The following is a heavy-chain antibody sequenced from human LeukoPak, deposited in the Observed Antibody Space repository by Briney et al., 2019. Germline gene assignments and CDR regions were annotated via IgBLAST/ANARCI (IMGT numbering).Heavy chain of an antibody. D-gene: IGHD2-8*02. CDR3: ATYRQVLLPFES. CDR1: GLDFITQG. J-gene: IGHJ4*02. V-gene: IGHV3-23*01. Sequence: GSLRISFVTLGLDFITQGVTGVRPGSGKGPGGVSSIFPGGGEIHYADSVRGRFTISRDNSKSTLSLQMNSLRAEDTAIYYCATYRQVLLPFESWGQGTLVTVSS. CDR2: IFPGGGEI.